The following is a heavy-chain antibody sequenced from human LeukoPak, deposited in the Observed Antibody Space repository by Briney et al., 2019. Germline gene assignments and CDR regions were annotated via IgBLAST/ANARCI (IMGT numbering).Heavy chain of an antibody. Sequence: ASVKVSCKASGGTFSSYAISWVRQAPGKGLEWMGGIIPIFGTANYAQKFQGRVTITADESTSTAYMELSSLRSEDTAVYYCARARTSPIVGAPAFDIWGQGTMVTVSS. D-gene: IGHD1-26*01. CDR1: GGTFSSYA. CDR2: IIPIFGTA. CDR3: ARARTSPIVGAPAFDI. J-gene: IGHJ3*02. V-gene: IGHV1-69*13.